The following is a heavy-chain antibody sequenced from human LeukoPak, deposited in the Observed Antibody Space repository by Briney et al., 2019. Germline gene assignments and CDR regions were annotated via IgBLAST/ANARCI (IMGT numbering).Heavy chain of an antibody. Sequence: SQTLSVTCAISGDSVYSNSAAWNWIRQSPSRGLEWLGRTYYRSKWYNDYAVSVKSRITINPDTSKNQFSLQLNSVTPEDTAVYYCARGWDEEYYFDYWGQGTLVTVSS. V-gene: IGHV6-1*01. CDR1: GDSVYSNSAA. D-gene: IGHD1-26*01. J-gene: IGHJ4*02. CDR2: TYYRSKWYN. CDR3: ARGWDEEYYFDY.